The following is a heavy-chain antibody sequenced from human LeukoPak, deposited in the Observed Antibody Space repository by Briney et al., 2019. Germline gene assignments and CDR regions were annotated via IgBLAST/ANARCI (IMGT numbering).Heavy chain of an antibody. Sequence: GGSLRLSCAASGFTFSNAWMSWVRQAPGKGLEWVGRIKSKTDGGTTDYAAAVKGRFTISRDDSKNTLYLQMNSLKTEDTAVYYCTTIFDYGVYDYWGQGTLVTVSS. J-gene: IGHJ4*02. CDR1: GFTFSNAW. V-gene: IGHV3-15*01. D-gene: IGHD4-17*01. CDR2: IKSKTDGGTT. CDR3: TTIFDYGVYDY.